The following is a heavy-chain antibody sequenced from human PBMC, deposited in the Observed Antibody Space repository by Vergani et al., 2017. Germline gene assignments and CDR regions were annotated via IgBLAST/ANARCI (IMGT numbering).Heavy chain of an antibody. J-gene: IGHJ4*02. CDR2: INHSGST. CDR1: FSGYY. D-gene: IGHD3-22*01. V-gene: IGHV4-34*01. Sequence: FSGYYWSWIRQPPGKGLEWLGEINHSGSTNYNPSLKSRVTIAVDTSKNQFSLKLSSVTAADTAVYYCARGAAYYDSSGWLGYWGQGTLVTVSS. CDR3: ARGAAYYDSSGWLGY.